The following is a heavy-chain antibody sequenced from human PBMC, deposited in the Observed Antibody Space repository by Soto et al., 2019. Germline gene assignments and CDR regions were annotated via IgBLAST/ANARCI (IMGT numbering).Heavy chain of an antibody. CDR2: IASDGKDK. V-gene: IGHV3-30*18. J-gene: IGHJ1*01. D-gene: IGHD6-19*01. Sequence: GGSLRLSCAASGFTFSNYAIHWVRQAPGKGLEWVAVIASDGKDKRYADSVKGRFTISRDNSKNTVYLQMNSLRAEDTAVYYCAKGVPGIAVAGTGYFQHWGQGTLVTVSS. CDR1: GFTFSNYA. CDR3: AKGVPGIAVAGTGYFQH.